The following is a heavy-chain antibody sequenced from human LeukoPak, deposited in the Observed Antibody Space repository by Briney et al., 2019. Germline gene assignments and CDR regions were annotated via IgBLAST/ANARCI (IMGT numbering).Heavy chain of an antibody. CDR3: ARGRIFGVGKHLYYYYGMNV. CDR1: GGSIGSYY. D-gene: IGHD3-3*01. V-gene: IGHV4-59*01. Sequence: PSETLSLTCTVSGGSIGSYYWSWIRQPPGKGLEWIGYIYYSGSTNYNPSLKSRVTISVDTSKNQFSLKLSSVTAADTAVYYCARGRIFGVGKHLYYYYGMNVWGQGTTVTVSS. J-gene: IGHJ6*02. CDR2: IYYSGST.